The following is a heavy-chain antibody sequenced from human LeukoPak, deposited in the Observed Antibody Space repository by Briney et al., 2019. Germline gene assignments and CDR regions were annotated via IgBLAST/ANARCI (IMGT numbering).Heavy chain of an antibody. CDR3: ARALPYDSSGYYFDY. Sequence: ASVKVSCKASGGTFSSYAISWVRQAPGQGLEWMGGIIPIFGTANYAQKFQGRVTITADESTSTAYMELGSLRSEDTAVYYCARALPYDSSGYYFDYWGQGTLVTVSS. D-gene: IGHD3-22*01. CDR1: GGTFSSYA. CDR2: IIPIFGTA. J-gene: IGHJ4*02. V-gene: IGHV1-69*13.